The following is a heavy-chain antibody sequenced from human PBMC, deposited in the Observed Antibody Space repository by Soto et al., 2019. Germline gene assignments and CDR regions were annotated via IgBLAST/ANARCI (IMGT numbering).Heavy chain of an antibody. CDR3: ARLVVPAAMGRTEQGNWFDP. CDR1: GFTFSSYS. V-gene: IGHV3-48*01. Sequence: GGSLRLSCAASGFTFSSYSMNWVRQAPGKGLEWVSYISSSSSTIYYADSVKGRFTISRDNAKNSLYLQMNSLRAEDTAVYYCARLVVPAAMGRTEQGNWFDPWGQGTLVTVSS. D-gene: IGHD2-2*01. J-gene: IGHJ5*02. CDR2: ISSSSSTI.